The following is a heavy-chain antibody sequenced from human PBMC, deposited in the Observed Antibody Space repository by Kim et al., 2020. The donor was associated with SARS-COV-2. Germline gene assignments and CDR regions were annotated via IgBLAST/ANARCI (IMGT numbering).Heavy chain of an antibody. CDR3: ARPRSYYYGSGEISSDAFDI. Sequence: ASVKVSCKASGYTFTSYAMHWVRQAPGQRLEWMGWINAGNGNTKYSQKFQGRVTITRDTSTSTAYMELSSLRSEDTAVYYCARPRSYYYGSGEISSDAFDIWGQGTMVTVSS. V-gene: IGHV1-3*01. CDR2: INAGNGNT. J-gene: IGHJ3*02. D-gene: IGHD3-10*01. CDR1: GYTFTSYA.